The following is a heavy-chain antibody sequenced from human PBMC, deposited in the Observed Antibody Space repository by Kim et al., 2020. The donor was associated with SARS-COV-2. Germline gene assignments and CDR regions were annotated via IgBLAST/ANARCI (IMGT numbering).Heavy chain of an antibody. CDR3: AKDTQLLWFGEADWFDP. J-gene: IGHJ5*02. Sequence: GGSLRLSCAASGFTFSSYAMSWVRQAPGKGLEWVSAISGSGGSTYYADSVKGRFTISRDNSKNTLYLQMNSLRAEDTAVYYCAKDTQLLWFGEADWFDPWGQGTLVTVSS. CDR2: ISGSGGST. D-gene: IGHD3-10*01. CDR1: GFTFSSYA. V-gene: IGHV3-23*01.